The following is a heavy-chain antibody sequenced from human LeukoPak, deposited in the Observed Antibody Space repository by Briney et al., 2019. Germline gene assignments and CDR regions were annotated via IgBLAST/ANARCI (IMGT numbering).Heavy chain of an antibody. CDR1: GYTFTNYY. CDR2: INPSGGGT. D-gene: IGHD1-26*01. V-gene: IGHV1-46*01. J-gene: IGHJ3*02. Sequence: GASVKVSCEASGYTFTNYYIHWVRQAPGQGLEWMGIINPSGGGTRYAQKFQDRVTMTRDTSTSTVYMELSSLRSEDTAVYYCAALDGIVGATGAFDIWGQGTMVTVSS. CDR3: AALDGIVGATGAFDI.